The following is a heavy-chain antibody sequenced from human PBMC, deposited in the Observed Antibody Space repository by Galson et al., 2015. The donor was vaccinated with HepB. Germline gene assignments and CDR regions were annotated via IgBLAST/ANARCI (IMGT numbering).Heavy chain of an antibody. CDR2: IRQDGNDK. CDR3: ALGGPGAYDYKRYYYDY. Sequence: SLRLSCAASGFTFTTYYMAWVRQAPGKGLEWVANIRQDGNDKNYVDSARGRFTISRDNARNSLYLQMDSLRAEDTAVYYCALGGPGAYDYKRYYYDYWGQGTLVTVSS. CDR1: GFTFTTYY. D-gene: IGHD5-12*01. J-gene: IGHJ4*02. V-gene: IGHV3-7*03.